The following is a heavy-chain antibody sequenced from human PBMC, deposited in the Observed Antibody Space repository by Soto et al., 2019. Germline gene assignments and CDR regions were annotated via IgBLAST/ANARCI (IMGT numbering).Heavy chain of an antibody. CDR1: GYTFTSYW. Sequence: GESLKISCKGSGYTFTSYWIGWVRQMPGKGMEWMGNIYPYDSDTRYSPSFQGQVTISADTSITTAYLQWSGLRASDTAMYFCARHLVGSTRGNFDYWGQGTLVTVSS. CDR2: IYPYDSDT. J-gene: IGHJ4*01. D-gene: IGHD2-2*01. CDR3: ARHLVGSTRGNFDY. V-gene: IGHV5-51*01.